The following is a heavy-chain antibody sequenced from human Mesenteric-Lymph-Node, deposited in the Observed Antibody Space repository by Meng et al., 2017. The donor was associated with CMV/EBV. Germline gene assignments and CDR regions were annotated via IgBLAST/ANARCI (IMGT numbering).Heavy chain of an antibody. D-gene: IGHD4-11*01. J-gene: IGHJ6*02. Sequence: GGSLRLSCAASAFTFSSFEMNWVRQAPGRGLEWVSYISPSGGTIHYADSVKGRFTISRDNAKNSLYLQMNRLIAEDTAVYYCSYGTTPYYYGMDVWGQGTTVTVSS. CDR1: AFTFSSFE. CDR3: SYGTTPYYYGMDV. V-gene: IGHV3-48*03. CDR2: ISPSGGTI.